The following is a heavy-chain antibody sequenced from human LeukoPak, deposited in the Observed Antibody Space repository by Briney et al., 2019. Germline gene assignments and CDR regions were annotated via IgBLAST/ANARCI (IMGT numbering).Heavy chain of an antibody. J-gene: IGHJ4*02. CDR2: IYYSGNT. V-gene: IGHV4-59*01. D-gene: IGHD6-6*01. Sequence: SETLSLTCTVSAGSISNYYWNWIRQSPGKGLEWIGYIYYSGNTNYNPSLKSRVTISIDTSKNQFSLRLSSVTAADTAVYYWARGGGESSSSQDYDYWGQGTLVTVSS. CDR3: ARGGGESSSSQDYDY. CDR1: AGSISNYY.